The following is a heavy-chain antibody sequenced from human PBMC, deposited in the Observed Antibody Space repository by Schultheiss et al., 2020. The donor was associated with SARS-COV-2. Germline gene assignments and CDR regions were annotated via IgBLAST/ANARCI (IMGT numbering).Heavy chain of an antibody. D-gene: IGHD3-22*01. Sequence: GGSLRLSCAASRFTFSSYAMSWVRQAPGKGLEWVSSISSSSSTIYYADSVKGRFTISRDNSKNTLYLQMNSLRAEDTAVYYCAKVRSGLNFFDYWGQGTLVTVSS. CDR2: ISSSSSTI. CDR3: AKVRSGLNFFDY. J-gene: IGHJ4*02. V-gene: IGHV3-23*01. CDR1: RFTFSSYA.